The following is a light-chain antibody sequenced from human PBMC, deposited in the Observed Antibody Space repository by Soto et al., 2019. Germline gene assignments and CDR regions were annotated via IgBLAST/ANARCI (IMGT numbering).Light chain of an antibody. CDR1: QDIGNY. Sequence: IQLTQSPSSLSASVGDRVTISCRASQDIGNYLAWYQQKPGEAPKLLIYDASTLQSGVPLRFGGSGSGTDFNLTISSLQPADFPTYYFQQLNKNPVTFGQGTRLEIK. V-gene: IGKV1-9*01. CDR2: DAS. CDR3: QQLNKNPVT. J-gene: IGKJ5*01.